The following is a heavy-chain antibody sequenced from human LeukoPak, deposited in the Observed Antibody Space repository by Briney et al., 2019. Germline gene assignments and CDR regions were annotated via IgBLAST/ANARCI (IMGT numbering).Heavy chain of an antibody. J-gene: IGHJ4*02. CDR3: ARTDSSSVYYFDY. CDR1: GFTFSSYS. Sequence: GGSLRLSCAASGFTFSSYSMNWVRQAPGKGLEWVSSISSSSSYIYYADSVKGRFTVSRDNAKNPLYLQMNSLRVKDTAVYYCARTDSSSVYYFDYWGQGTLVTVSS. D-gene: IGHD6-6*01. CDR2: ISSSSSYI. V-gene: IGHV3-21*01.